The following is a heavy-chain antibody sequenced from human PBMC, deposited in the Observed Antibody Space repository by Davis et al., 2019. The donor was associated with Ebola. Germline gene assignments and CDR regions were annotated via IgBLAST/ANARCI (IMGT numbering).Heavy chain of an antibody. CDR1: GFTFSRSW. CDR3: ARDLTTVTKTRPFDY. J-gene: IGHJ4*02. CDR2: IKHDGSEK. Sequence: PGGSLRLSCAASGFTFSRSWMSWVRQAPGKGLAWVANIKHDGSEKYYVDSVKGRFTISRENAKNSLYLQMNSLIAEDTAVYYCARDLTTVTKTRPFDYWGQGTLVTVSS. D-gene: IGHD4-17*01. V-gene: IGHV3-7*01.